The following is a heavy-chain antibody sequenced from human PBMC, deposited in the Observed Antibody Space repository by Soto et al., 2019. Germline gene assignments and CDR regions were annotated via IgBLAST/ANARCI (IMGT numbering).Heavy chain of an antibody. D-gene: IGHD3-3*01. CDR2: ISYDGSNK. Sequence: QVQLVESGGGVVQPGRSLRLSCAASGFTFSSYGMHWVRQAPGKGLEWVAVISYDGSNKYYADSVKGRFTISRDNSKNTLYLQMNSLRAEDTAVYYCAKDLLHYDFWSGYYYYGMDVWGQGNTVTGSS. V-gene: IGHV3-30*18. CDR3: AKDLLHYDFWSGYYYYGMDV. J-gene: IGHJ6*02. CDR1: GFTFSSYG.